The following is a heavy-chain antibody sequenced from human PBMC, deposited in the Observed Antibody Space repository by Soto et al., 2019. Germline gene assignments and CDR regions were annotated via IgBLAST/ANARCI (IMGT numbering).Heavy chain of an antibody. V-gene: IGHV4-31*03. J-gene: IGHJ4*02. CDR1: GGSISSGGYS. D-gene: IGHD5-12*01. CDR2: IYYSGST. Sequence: QVQLQASGPGLVKPSQTLSLTCTVSGGSISSGGYSLSWIRQHPGKGLEWIGYIYYSGSTYYNPSLKSRVTISVDTSKNHFSLKLSSVTAADTAVYYCAREWRDYYFDYWGQGTLVTVSS. CDR3: AREWRDYYFDY.